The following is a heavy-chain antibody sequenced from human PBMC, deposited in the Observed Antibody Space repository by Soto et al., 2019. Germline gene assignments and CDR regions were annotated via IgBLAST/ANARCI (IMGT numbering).Heavy chain of an antibody. D-gene: IGHD3-10*01. J-gene: IGHJ5*02. CDR1: GNACSSCA. V-gene: IGHV1-69*01. Sequence: VKVEWRRSGNACSSCAMSCQRKAQGQGLEWMGEIIPIFGTANYAQKFQGRVTITADESTSTAYLHWSSLKASDTAMYYCARLESTRTAWFAEEYPFFDRRGEGTAVPVSS. CDR3: ARLESTRTAWFAEEYPFFDR. CDR2: IIPIFGTA.